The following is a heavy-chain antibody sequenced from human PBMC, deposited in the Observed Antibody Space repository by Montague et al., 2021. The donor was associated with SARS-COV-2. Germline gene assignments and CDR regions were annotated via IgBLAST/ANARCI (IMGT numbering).Heavy chain of an antibody. V-gene: IGHV4-59*01. CDR1: GGSISSNF. CDR2: IYYSGST. J-gene: IGHJ4*02. D-gene: IGHD5/OR15-5a*01. CDR3: ARTRVYDPLFDF. Sequence: SETLSLTCTVSGGSISSNFWSWIRQPPGKGLEWIGYIYYSGSTNYNPSLKSRVTISVDTSKKQFSLQLSSVTAADTAVYYCARTRVYDPLFDFWGQGTLVTVSS.